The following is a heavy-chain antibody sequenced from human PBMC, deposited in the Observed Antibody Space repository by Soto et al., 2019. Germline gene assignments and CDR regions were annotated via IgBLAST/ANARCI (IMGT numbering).Heavy chain of an antibody. CDR1: GGSVRSTSYY. CDR2: IFYSGNT. D-gene: IGHD1-26*01. CDR3: ASRRDVGSPLGDYYYGMDV. V-gene: IGHV4-39*01. J-gene: IGHJ6*02. Sequence: QLQLQGPGPGLVKPSETLSLTCTVSGGSVRSTSYYWVWFRQTPGKGLEWIGSIFYSGNTHYNSSLKSRLTMSVDPSKNQFSLKLRSVTAADTAVYYCASRRDVGSPLGDYYYGMDVWGQGTTVTVSS.